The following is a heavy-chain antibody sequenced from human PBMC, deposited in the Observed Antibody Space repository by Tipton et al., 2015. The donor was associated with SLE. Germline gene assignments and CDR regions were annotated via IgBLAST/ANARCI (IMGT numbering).Heavy chain of an antibody. CDR1: GFTVSSNY. J-gene: IGHJ3*02. D-gene: IGHD2-2*01. CDR2: IYSGGST. V-gene: IGHV3-53*05. Sequence: SLRLSCAASGFTVSSNYMSWVRQAPGKGLEWVSVIYSGGSTYYADSVKGRFTISRDNSKNTLYLQMNSLRAEGTAVYYCASRYRRSPMCTEGAFDICGQGRM. CDR3: ASRYRRSPMCTEGAFDI.